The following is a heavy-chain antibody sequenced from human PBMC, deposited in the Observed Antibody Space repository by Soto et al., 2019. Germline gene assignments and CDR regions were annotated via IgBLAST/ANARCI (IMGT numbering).Heavy chain of an antibody. CDR2: IYHSGST. CDR1: GGSISSGGYS. D-gene: IGHD6-19*01. CDR3: ARQFPVSSGPSWFDP. J-gene: IGHJ5*02. Sequence: QLQLQESGSGLVKPSQTLSLTCAVSGGSISSGGYSWSWIRQPPGKGLEWIGYIYHSGSTYYNPSLKSRVTISVDRSKNQFSLKLSSVTAADTAVYYCARQFPVSSGPSWFDPWGQGTLVTVSS. V-gene: IGHV4-30-2*01.